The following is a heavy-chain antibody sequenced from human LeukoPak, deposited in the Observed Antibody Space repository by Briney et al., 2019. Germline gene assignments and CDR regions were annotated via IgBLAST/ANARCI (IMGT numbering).Heavy chain of an antibody. CDR2: IYYTGSTH. Sequence: SQTLSLTCTVSGGSISSGDYYWSWIRQPPGKDLEWIGYIYYTGSTHYNNPSLKSRVTISVDRSKNQFSLKLSSVTAADTAVYYCASSSITMVRGVIRYFDYWGQGTLVTVSS. J-gene: IGHJ4*02. D-gene: IGHD3-10*01. CDR1: GGSISSGDYY. CDR3: ASSSITMVRGVIRYFDY. V-gene: IGHV4-30-4*01.